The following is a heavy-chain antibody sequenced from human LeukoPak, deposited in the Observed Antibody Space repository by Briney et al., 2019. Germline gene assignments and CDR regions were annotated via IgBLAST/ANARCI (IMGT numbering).Heavy chain of an antibody. D-gene: IGHD5-18*01. V-gene: IGHV1-69*13. Sequence: SVKVSCKASGGTFSSYAISWVRQAPGQGLEWMGGIIPIFGTANYAQKFQGRVTITADESTSTAYMELSSLRSEDTAVYYCAKADTAMVKKPIFDYWGQGTLVTVSS. CDR1: GGTFSSYA. J-gene: IGHJ4*02. CDR2: IIPIFGTA. CDR3: AKADTAMVKKPIFDY.